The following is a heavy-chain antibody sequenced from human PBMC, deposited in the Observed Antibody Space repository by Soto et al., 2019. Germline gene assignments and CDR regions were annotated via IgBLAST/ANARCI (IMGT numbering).Heavy chain of an antibody. V-gene: IGHV3-21*01. D-gene: IGHD6-19*01. Sequence: GGSLRLSCAASGFTFSSYSMNWVRQAPGKGLEWVSSISSSSSYIYYADSVKGRFTISRDNAKNSLYLQMNSLRAEDTAVYYCARGGIAVAQSGEYFDYWGQGTLVTVSS. J-gene: IGHJ4*02. CDR1: GFTFSSYS. CDR3: ARGGIAVAQSGEYFDY. CDR2: ISSSSSYI.